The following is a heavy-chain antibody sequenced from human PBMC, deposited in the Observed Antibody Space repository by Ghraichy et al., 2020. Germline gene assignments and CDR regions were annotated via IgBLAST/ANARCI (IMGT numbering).Heavy chain of an antibody. D-gene: IGHD2-2*01. J-gene: IGHJ4*02. CDR2: IYYSGST. V-gene: IGHV4-39*07. CDR3: ARKYPFLPNLPFDY. CDR1: GGSISSSSYY. Sequence: SQTLSLTCTVSGGSISSSSYYWGWIRQPPGKGLEWIGSIYYSGSTYYNPSLKSRVTISVDTSKNQFSLKLSSVTAADTAVYYCARKYPFLPNLPFDYWGQGTLVTVSS.